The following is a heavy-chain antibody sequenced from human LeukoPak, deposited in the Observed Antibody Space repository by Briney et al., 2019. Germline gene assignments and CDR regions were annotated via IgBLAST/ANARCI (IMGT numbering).Heavy chain of an antibody. J-gene: IGHJ4*02. V-gene: IGHV3-30*18. CDR1: GFTFSSYG. CDR2: ISYDGSNK. Sequence: GGSLRLSCAASGFTFSSYGMHWVRQAPGKGLEWVAVISYDGSNKYYADSVKGRFTISRDNSKNTLYLQMNSLRAEDTAVYYCAKVGGSGTSPDYWGQGTLVTVSS. D-gene: IGHD3-10*01. CDR3: AKVGGSGTSPDY.